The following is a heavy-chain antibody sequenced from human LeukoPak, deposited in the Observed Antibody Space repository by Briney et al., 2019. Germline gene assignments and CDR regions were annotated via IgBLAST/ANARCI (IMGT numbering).Heavy chain of an antibody. J-gene: IGHJ4*02. CDR3: ARERSRNQHFFN. V-gene: IGHV4-39*02. CDR1: GGSISSSSYY. D-gene: IGHD1-14*01. CDR2: IYYSGST. Sequence: SETLSLTCTVSGGSISSSSYYWGWIRQPPGKGLEWIGSIYYSGSTYYNPSLKSRVTISVDTSKNQFSLKLSSVTAADTAVYYCARERSRNQHFFNWGQGTLVTVSS.